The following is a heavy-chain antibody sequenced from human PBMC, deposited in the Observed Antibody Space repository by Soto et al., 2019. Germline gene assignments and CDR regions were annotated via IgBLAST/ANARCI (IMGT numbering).Heavy chain of an antibody. CDR3: AKETHYYGSGPPNPFDY. V-gene: IGHV3-23*01. Sequence: GGSLSLSCAASGFTFSSYAMSRVRQAPGKGLEWVSAISGSGGSTYYADSVKGRFTISRDNSKNTLYLQMNSLRAEDTAVYYCAKETHYYGSGPPNPFDYWGQGTLVTVSS. D-gene: IGHD3-10*01. J-gene: IGHJ4*02. CDR2: ISGSGGST. CDR1: GFTFSSYA.